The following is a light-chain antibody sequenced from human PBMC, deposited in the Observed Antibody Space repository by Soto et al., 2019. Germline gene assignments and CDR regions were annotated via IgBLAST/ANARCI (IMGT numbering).Light chain of an antibody. CDR1: QSVSSY. Sequence: EIVLTQSPATLSLSPGERATLSCRASQSVSSYLAWYQQKPGQAPRLLIYDASNRATGIPARFSGSGSGTDFTLTISSLEPEDFAIYYCQQYNTWPRTFGQGTKV. CDR3: QQYNTWPRT. V-gene: IGKV3-11*01. J-gene: IGKJ1*01. CDR2: DAS.